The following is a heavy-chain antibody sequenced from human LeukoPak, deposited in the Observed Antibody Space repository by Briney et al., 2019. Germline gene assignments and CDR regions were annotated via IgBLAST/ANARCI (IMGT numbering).Heavy chain of an antibody. V-gene: IGHV3-20*04. J-gene: IGHJ4*02. CDR1: GFTFDNYG. CDR2: IHWNGGRT. D-gene: IGHD6-13*01. CDR3: ARDSSAAAAHY. Sequence: GGSLRLSCAASGFTFDNYGINWVRQAPGKGLEWVSRIHWNGGRTGYADSVKGRFTISRDNAKNSLYLQMNSLRAEDTAVYYCARDSSAAAAHYWGQGTLVTVSS.